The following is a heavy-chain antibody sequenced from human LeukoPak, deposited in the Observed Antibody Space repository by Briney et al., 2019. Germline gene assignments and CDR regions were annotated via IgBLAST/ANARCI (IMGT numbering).Heavy chain of an antibody. CDR1: GYTFTGYY. J-gene: IGHJ5*02. Sequence: ASVKVSCKASGYTFTGYYMNWVRQAPGQGLEGMGWINPNIGRTNYAQNFQGRVTMTRDPSISTAYMELNSLTSNDTAVYYCARTREYSSSWYFPPFDPWGQGTLVTVSS. CDR2: INPNIGRT. V-gene: IGHV1-2*02. CDR3: ARTREYSSSWYFPPFDP. D-gene: IGHD6-13*01.